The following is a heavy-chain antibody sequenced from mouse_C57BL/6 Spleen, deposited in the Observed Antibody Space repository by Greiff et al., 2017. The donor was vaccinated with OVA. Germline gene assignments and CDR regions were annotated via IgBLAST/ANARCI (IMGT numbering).Heavy chain of an antibody. CDR1: GYTFTSYW. J-gene: IGHJ2*01. D-gene: IGHD2-1*01. V-gene: IGHV1-52*01. CDR2: IDPSDSET. Sequence: VQLQQPGAELVRPGSSVKLSCKASGYTFTSYWMHWVKQRPIQGLEWIGNIDPSDSETHYNQKFKDKATLTVDKSSSTAYMQLSSLTSEDSAVYYCARRVYYGNFYYFYYWGQGTTLTVST. CDR3: ARRVYYGNFYYFYY.